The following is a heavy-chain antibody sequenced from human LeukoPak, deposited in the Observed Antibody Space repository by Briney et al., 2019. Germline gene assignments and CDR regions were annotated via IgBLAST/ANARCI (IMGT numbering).Heavy chain of an antibody. CDR2: INHSGST. J-gene: IGHJ6*04. Sequence: SETLSLTCAVYGGSFSGYYWSWIRQPPGKGLEWIGEINHSGSTNYNPSLKSRVTISVDTSKNQFSLKLSSVTAADTAVYYCANTVGGGYYYYGMDIWGKGTTVTVSS. CDR3: ANTVGGGYYYYGMDI. D-gene: IGHD3-16*01. CDR1: GGSFSGYY. V-gene: IGHV4-34*01.